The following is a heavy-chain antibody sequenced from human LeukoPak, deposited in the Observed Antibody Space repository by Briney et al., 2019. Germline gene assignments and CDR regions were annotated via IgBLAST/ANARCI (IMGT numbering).Heavy chain of an antibody. CDR1: GFTFSTYE. CDR3: ARVVDPGGYYYFYYMDV. D-gene: IGHD3-16*01. V-gene: IGHV3-48*01. CDR2: ISSSSSTI. Sequence: GGSLRLSCAASGFTFSTYEMNWVRQAPGKGLEWVSYISSSSSTIYYADSVKGRFTISRDNAKNSLYLQMNSLRAEDTAVYYCARVVDPGGYYYFYYMDVWGKGTTVTVSS. J-gene: IGHJ6*03.